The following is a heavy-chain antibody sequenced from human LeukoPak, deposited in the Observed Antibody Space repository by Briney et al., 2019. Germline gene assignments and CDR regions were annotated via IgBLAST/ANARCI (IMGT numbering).Heavy chain of an antibody. D-gene: IGHD3-10*01. J-gene: IGHJ4*02. V-gene: IGHV3-7*01. Sequence: GGSLRPSCVVSEFSFSNFWMSWVRQVPGKGLECVANIKDDGSAKYYVDSVRGRFTVSRDNARNSLYLQMNNLRVEDTAVYYCARRGSLDIWGQGTLVTVSS. CDR1: EFSFSNFW. CDR3: ARRGSLDI. CDR2: IKDDGSAK.